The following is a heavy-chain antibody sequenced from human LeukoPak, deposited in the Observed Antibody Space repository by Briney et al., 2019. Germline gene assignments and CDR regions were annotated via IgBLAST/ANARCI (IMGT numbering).Heavy chain of an antibody. CDR1: GFTFSSYS. V-gene: IGHV3-48*02. CDR3: ARDTRAAAGRGHFDY. CDR2: ISSSSRTI. D-gene: IGHD6-13*01. Sequence: GGSLRLSCAASGFTFSSYSMNWVRQAPGKGLEWVSYISSSSRTIYYADSVKGRFTISRDNAKNSLYLQMNSLRDEDTAVYYCARDTRAAAGRGHFDYWGQGTLVTVSS. J-gene: IGHJ4*02.